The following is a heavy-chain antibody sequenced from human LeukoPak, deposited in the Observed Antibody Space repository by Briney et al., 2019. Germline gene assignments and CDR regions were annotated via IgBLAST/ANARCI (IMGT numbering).Heavy chain of an antibody. CDR2: INYSGRI. Sequence: PSETLSLTCTVSGGSISSTYFYWGWIRQSPGKGLEWIGSINYSGRIYYNPSLKSRVTISVDTSKNQFSLKLSSVTAADTAVYYCARGSDIVATTVRGYFDYWGQGTLVTVSS. CDR1: GGSISSTYFY. V-gene: IGHV4-39*07. CDR3: ARGSDIVATTVRGYFDY. J-gene: IGHJ4*02. D-gene: IGHD5-12*01.